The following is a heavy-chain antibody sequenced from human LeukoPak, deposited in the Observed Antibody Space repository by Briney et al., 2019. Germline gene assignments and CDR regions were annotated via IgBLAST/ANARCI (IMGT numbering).Heavy chain of an antibody. CDR2: ISGSGGTT. D-gene: IGHD3-22*01. CDR1: GFTFINYA. J-gene: IGHJ6*02. Sequence: GGSLRLSCTASGFTFINYAVSWVRQAPGKGLEWVSAISGSGGTTYYADSVKGRFTISRDNSKDTLYLQMNSLRAEDTAVYYCAKNRYYYNSIGYSDYYYYYGMDVWGQGTTVTVSS. V-gene: IGHV3-23*01. CDR3: AKNRYYYNSIGYSDYYYYYGMDV.